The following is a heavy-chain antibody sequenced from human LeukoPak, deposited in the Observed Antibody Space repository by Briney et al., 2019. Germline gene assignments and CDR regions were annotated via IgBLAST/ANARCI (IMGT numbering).Heavy chain of an antibody. CDR3: ATDPARDNWFDP. D-gene: IGHD5-24*01. CDR1: GYTFTGYY. Sequence: ASVKVSCKASGYTFTGYYMHWVRQAPGQGLDWMGWINPNSGGTNYAQKFQGRVTMTRDTSISTAYMELSRLRSDDTAVYYCATDPARDNWFDPWGQGALVTVSS. J-gene: IGHJ5*02. CDR2: INPNSGGT. V-gene: IGHV1-2*02.